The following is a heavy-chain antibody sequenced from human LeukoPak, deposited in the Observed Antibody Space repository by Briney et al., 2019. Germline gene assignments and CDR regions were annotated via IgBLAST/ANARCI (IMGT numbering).Heavy chain of an antibody. V-gene: IGHV4-31*03. CDR1: GASVTDGAYH. Sequence: PSETLSLTCTVSGASVTDGAYHWGWIRQHPGKGLEWIGYISDGGTTYYSPSLKSRVTISQDTSKNQFSLQLRSVTAADTAVYYCARRTPWLVSGTFDCWGQGTLVTVSS. J-gene: IGHJ4*02. CDR2: ISDGGTT. D-gene: IGHD6-19*01. CDR3: ARRTPWLVSGTFDC.